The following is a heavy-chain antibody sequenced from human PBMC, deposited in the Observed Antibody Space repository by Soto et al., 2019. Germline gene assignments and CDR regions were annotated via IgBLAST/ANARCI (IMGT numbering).Heavy chain of an antibody. CDR2: MNPNSGNT. Sequence: ASVKVSCKASGYTFTSYDINWVRQATGQGLEWMGWMNPNSGNTGYAQKFQGRVTMTRNTSISTAYMELSSLRSEDTAVYYCARGIAFITMIVVVPYYYYGMDVWGQGTTVTVSS. CDR1: GYTFTSYD. J-gene: IGHJ6*02. V-gene: IGHV1-8*01. CDR3: ARGIAFITMIVVVPYYYYGMDV. D-gene: IGHD3-22*01.